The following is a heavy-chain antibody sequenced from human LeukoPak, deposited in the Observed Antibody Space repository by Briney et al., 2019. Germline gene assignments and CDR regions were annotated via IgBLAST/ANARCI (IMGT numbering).Heavy chain of an antibody. CDR3: ASAIVVVPDAIPGYFQH. D-gene: IGHD2-2*02. CDR2: IYHSGST. Sequence: PSETLSLTCTVSGGSISSGGYYWSWIRQPPGKGLEWIGYIYHSGSTYYNPSLKSRVTISVDRSKNQFSLKLSSVTAADTAVYYCASAIVVVPDAIPGYFQHWGQGTLVTVSS. V-gene: IGHV4-30-2*01. J-gene: IGHJ1*01. CDR1: GGSISSGGYY.